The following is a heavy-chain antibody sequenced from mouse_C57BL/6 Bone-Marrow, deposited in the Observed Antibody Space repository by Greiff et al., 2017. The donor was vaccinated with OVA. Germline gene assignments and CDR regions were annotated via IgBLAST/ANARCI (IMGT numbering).Heavy chain of an antibody. CDR1: GYTFTDYY. D-gene: IGHD1-1*01. CDR2: INPYNGGT. J-gene: IGHJ2*01. Sequence: VQLQQSGPVLVKPGASVKMSCKASGYTFTDYYMNWVKQSHGKSLEWIGVINPYNGGTSYNQKFKGKATLTVDKSSSTAYMELNSLTSEDSAVYYCARWGTTVVAGFDYWGQGTTLTVSS. V-gene: IGHV1-19*01. CDR3: ARWGTTVVAGFDY.